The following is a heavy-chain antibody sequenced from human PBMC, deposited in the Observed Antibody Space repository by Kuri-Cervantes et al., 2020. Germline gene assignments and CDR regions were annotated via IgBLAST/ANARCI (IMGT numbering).Heavy chain of an antibody. J-gene: IGHJ6*02. Sequence: GGSLRLSCAASGFTFSSYGMHWVRQAPGKGLEWVVVISYDGSNKYYVDSVKGRFTISRDNSKNTLYLQMNSLRAEDTAVYYCARQIATIGVHYYGMDVWGQGTTVTVSS. V-gene: IGHV3-30*03. CDR2: ISYDGSNK. CDR3: ARQIATIGVHYYGMDV. CDR1: GFTFSSYG. D-gene: IGHD5-12*01.